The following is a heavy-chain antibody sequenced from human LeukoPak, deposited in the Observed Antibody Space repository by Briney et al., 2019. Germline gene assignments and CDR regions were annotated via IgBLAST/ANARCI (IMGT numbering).Heavy chain of an antibody. J-gene: IGHJ5*02. CDR2: IYTSGST. D-gene: IGHD3-9*01. CDR3: ARGSINRYFKDWFDP. CDR1: GASISSYY. V-gene: IGHV4-4*07. Sequence: SETLSLTCTVSGASISSYYWSWIRQPAGKGLEWIGRIYTSGSTNYNPSLKSRVTISVDTSKNQFSLKLSSVTAADTAVYYCARGSINRYFKDWFDPWGQGTLVTVSS.